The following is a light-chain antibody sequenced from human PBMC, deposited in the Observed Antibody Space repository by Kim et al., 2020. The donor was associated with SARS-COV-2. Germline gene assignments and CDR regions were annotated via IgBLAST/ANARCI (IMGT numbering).Light chain of an antibody. CDR1: QSLTSNY. CDR3: QQYHDSPRT. J-gene: IGKJ4*01. V-gene: IGKV3-20*01. Sequence: EIVLTQSPGTLSLSLGERATLSCRASQSLTSNYLAWYQAKPGHAPRLLIYGASSRATGIPARFSGSGSGTDFTLTINRLEPEDFAVYYCQQYHDSPRTFGGGTKVEI. CDR2: GAS.